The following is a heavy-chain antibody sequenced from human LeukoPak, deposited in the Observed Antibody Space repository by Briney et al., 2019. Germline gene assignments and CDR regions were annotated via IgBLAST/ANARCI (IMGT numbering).Heavy chain of an antibody. J-gene: IGHJ4*02. CDR1: GFTFSSYW. V-gene: IGHV3-74*01. D-gene: IGHD2/OR15-2a*01. CDR3: ARGGLYAYYLDY. CDR2: IKSDGSST. Sequence: GGSLRLSCAAPGFTFSSYWMHWVRQAPGKGLGWVSRIKSDGSSTSYADSVKGRFTISRDNAKNTLYLQMNSVGAEDTAVFYCARGGLYAYYLDYWGQGILVTVSS.